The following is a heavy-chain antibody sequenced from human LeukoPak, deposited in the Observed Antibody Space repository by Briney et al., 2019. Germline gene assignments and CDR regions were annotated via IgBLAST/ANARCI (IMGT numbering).Heavy chain of an antibody. J-gene: IGHJ4*02. V-gene: IGHV3-11*01. Sequence: GGSLRLSCAASGLTFSDYYMSWIRQAPGKGLEWVSYISSSGSTIYYADSVKGRFTISRDNAKNSLYLQMNSLRAEDTAVYYCARGDLYYYGSGYYFDYWGQGTLVTVSS. CDR2: ISSSGSTI. CDR1: GLTFSDYY. D-gene: IGHD3-10*01. CDR3: ARGDLYYYGSGYYFDY.